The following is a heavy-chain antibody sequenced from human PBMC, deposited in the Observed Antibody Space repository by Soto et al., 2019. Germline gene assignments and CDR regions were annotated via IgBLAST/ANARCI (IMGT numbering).Heavy chain of an antibody. Sequence: PSETLSLTCTVSGGSISGDSYCSCIRQTPGKGLEWIGYIYHTGNTYYNPSLRSRVSISVDKSKSQFSLKLISVTAADTAVYFCARDEYQLLSSVSWFDSWGQGTLVTVSS. J-gene: IGHJ5*01. CDR1: GGSISGDSY. CDR2: IYHTGNT. V-gene: IGHV4-30-4*01. D-gene: IGHD2-2*01. CDR3: ARDEYQLLSSVSWFDS.